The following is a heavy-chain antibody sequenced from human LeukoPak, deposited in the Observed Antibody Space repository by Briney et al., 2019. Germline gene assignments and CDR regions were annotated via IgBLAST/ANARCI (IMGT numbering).Heavy chain of an antibody. Sequence: GAPVKVSCKASGYTFTGYYMRWVRQAPGQGLGWMGWINPNSGGTNYAQKFQGRVTMTRDTSISTAYMELSRLRSDDTAVYYCARGWDSSGWYVYWGQGTLVTVSS. J-gene: IGHJ4*02. CDR3: ARGWDSSGWYVY. V-gene: IGHV1-2*02. CDR1: GYTFTGYY. CDR2: INPNSGGT. D-gene: IGHD6-19*01.